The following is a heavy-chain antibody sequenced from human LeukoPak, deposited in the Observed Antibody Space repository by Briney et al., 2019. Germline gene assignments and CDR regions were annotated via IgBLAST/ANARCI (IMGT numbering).Heavy chain of an antibody. D-gene: IGHD2-2*03. CDR3: ARDGYCGIVSCYGWFDP. CDR2: ISYDGSNE. J-gene: IGHJ5*02. CDR1: GFTFSSYA. Sequence: GRSLRLSCAASGFTFSSYAMHWVRQAPGKGLEWVAVISYDGSNEYYADSVKGRFTLSRDNSKNTLYVQMNSRRPEDTAVYYCARDGYCGIVSCYGWFDPWGQGTLVTVSS. V-gene: IGHV3-30*04.